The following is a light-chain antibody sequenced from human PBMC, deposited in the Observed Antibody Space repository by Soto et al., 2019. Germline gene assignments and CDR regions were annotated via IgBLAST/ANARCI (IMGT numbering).Light chain of an antibody. CDR2: GVN. J-gene: IGLJ2*01. Sequence: QSALTQPASVSGSPGQSITISCTGTSSDVGGYNYVSWYQQHPGKAPKLLIYGVNNRPSGVSNRFSGSKSGNTASLTISGLQAEAEADYYCSSYTRTSTVIFGGGTQLTVL. V-gene: IGLV2-14*01. CDR3: SSYTRTSTVI. CDR1: SSDVGGYNY.